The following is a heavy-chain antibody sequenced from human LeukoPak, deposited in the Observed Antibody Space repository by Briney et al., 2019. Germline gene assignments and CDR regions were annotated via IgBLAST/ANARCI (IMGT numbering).Heavy chain of an antibody. V-gene: IGHV4-59*08. CDR3: ARHGTLPREVDY. J-gene: IGHJ4*02. CDR2: IYYSGST. CDR1: GGSISSYY. Sequence: SETLSLTCTVSGGSISSYYWSWIRQPPGKGLEWIGYIYYSGSTNYNPSPKSRVTISVDTSKNQFSLKLSSVTAADTAVYYCARHGTLPREVDYWGQGTLVTVSS. D-gene: IGHD1-14*01.